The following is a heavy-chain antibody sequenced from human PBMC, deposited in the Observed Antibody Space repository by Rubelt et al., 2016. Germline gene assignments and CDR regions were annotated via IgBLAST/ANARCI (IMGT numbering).Heavy chain of an antibody. J-gene: IGHJ4*02. V-gene: IGHV1-46*01. CDR3: ATNVASGWPN. CDR1: GYTFTSYY. Sequence: QVPLVQSGAEVKKPGASVKVSCKASGYTFTSYYIHWVRQAPGQGFEWMGFINPSGGSTRYGQDFQGRVTMTRDMSPSTGYMGLSSVKSEDTAGYYCATNVASGWPNWGQGTLVTVSS. D-gene: IGHD6-19*01. CDR2: INPSGGST.